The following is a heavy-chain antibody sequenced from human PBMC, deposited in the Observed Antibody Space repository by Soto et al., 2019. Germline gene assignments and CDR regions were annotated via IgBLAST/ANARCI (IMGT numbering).Heavy chain of an antibody. CDR2: ISGSGGST. J-gene: IGHJ3*02. Sequence: GGSLRLSCAASGFTFSSYAMSWVRQAPGKGLEWVSAISGSGGSTYYADSVKGRFTISRDNSKNTLYLQMNSLRAEDTAVYYCAKDARIQILTYYDSSAETVSGAFDIWGQGTMVTVSS. D-gene: IGHD3-22*01. V-gene: IGHV3-23*01. CDR1: GFTFSSYA. CDR3: AKDARIQILTYYDSSAETVSGAFDI.